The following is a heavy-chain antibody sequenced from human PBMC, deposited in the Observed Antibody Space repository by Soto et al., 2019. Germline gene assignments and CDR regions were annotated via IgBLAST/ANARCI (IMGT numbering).Heavy chain of an antibody. CDR1: GYTFTSYG. CDR3: ARAAAVGLFDY. D-gene: IGHD1-26*01. J-gene: IGHJ4*02. CDR2: INPYNGNT. V-gene: IGHV1-18*01. Sequence: QVQLVQSGAEVKKPGASVKVSCKASGYTFTSYGISWVRQAPGQGLEWMGWINPYNGNTKYAQKLQGRVTMTTDTSTSTASMELRSLRSDDTAVYYCARAAAVGLFDYWGQGTLVTVSS.